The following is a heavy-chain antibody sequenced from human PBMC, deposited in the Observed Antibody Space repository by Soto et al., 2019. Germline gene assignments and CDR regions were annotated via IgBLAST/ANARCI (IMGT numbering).Heavy chain of an antibody. CDR2: ITYNGDT. V-gene: IGHV1-18*01. J-gene: IGHJ4*02. CDR3: ARAVITRYGVLDY. CDR1: GYTFTSYG. Sequence: QVQLVQSGAEVKKPGASVKVSCKASGYTFTSYGISWVRQAPGQGLEWMGWITYNGDTNYPQKLQGRVTMTTDTSTSTAYRELRSLRSDDTAMYYCARAVITRYGVLDYWGQATLLTVSS. D-gene: IGHD3-22*01.